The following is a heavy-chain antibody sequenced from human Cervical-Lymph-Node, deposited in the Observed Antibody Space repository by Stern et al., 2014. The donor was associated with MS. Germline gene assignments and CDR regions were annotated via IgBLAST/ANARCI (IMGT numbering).Heavy chain of an antibody. J-gene: IGHJ4*02. V-gene: IGHV2-5*02. CDR1: GFSLSTSGLG. CDR3: AHRTAGPFDY. CDR2: IYWDDQK. Sequence: QVTLRESGPALVKPTQTLTLTCTFSGFSLSTSGLGVGWIRQPTGEALEWLAYIYWDDQKRYSPSLKSRLTITKATSKNQVVLTLTNVDPVDTATYYCAHRTAGPFDYWGQGTLVTVSS.